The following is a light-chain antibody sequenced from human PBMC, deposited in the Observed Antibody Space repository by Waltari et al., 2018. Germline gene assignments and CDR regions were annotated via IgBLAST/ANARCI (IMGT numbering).Light chain of an antibody. J-gene: IGLJ2*01. V-gene: IGLV1-47*01. CDR3: AAWDDSLSGVV. Sequence: QSVLTQPPSASGTPGQRVTISCSGSSSNIGSNYVYWYQQLPGTAPKLLIYRKNQRPSGVPDRFSGSTSGTSAALAISGLRSEDEADYYCAAWDDSLSGVVFGGGTKLTVL. CDR1: SSNIGSNY. CDR2: RKN.